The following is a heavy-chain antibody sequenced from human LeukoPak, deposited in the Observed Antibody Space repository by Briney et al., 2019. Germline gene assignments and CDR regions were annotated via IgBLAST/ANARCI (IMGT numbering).Heavy chain of an antibody. CDR1: GFTFRNYC. CDR2: INNDGNTT. J-gene: IGHJ4*02. Sequence: GGSLRLSCAASGFTFRNYCMQWVRQAPGKGLVWVSRINNDGNTTAYAGSVKGRFTISRDNAKNTLYLQMNSLRAEDTAVYYCLRDYYNSGNLWGQGTLVTVSS. D-gene: IGHD3-10*01. CDR3: LRDYYNSGNL. V-gene: IGHV3-74*01.